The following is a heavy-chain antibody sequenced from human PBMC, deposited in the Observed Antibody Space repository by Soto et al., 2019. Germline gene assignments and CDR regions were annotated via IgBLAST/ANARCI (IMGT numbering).Heavy chain of an antibody. D-gene: IGHD2-15*01. CDR3: AGAGCDGGSCYTLVGLRYGMDV. CDR2: ISYDGNNK. J-gene: IGHJ6*02. V-gene: IGHV3-30-3*01. CDR1: GFTFSRYA. Sequence: QVQLVESGGGVVQPGRSLRLSCAASGFTFSRYAMHWVRQAPGQGLEWVAVISYDGNNKYYADSVKGRFTISRDNSKNTLYLQMNGLRAEDTAVYYCAGAGCDGGSCYTLVGLRYGMDVWGQGTTVTVSS.